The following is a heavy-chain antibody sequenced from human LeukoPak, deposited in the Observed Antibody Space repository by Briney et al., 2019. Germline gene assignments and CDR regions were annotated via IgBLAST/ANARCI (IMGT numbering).Heavy chain of an antibody. V-gene: IGHV4-59*01. J-gene: IGHJ6*02. D-gene: IGHD2-2*01. Sequence: SETLSLTCTVSGGSISTYYWTWIRQPPGKGLEWIGYIYYSGSTNYNPSLKSRVTISVDTSKNQFSLKLSSVTAADTAVYYCARAPYQSTSGMDVWGQGTTVTVSS. CDR2: IYYSGST. CDR3: ARAPYQSTSGMDV. CDR1: GGSISTYY.